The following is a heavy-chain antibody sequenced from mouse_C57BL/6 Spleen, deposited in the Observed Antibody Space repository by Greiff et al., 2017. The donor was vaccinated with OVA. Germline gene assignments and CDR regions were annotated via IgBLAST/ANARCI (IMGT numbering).Heavy chain of an antibody. CDR1: GYSITSGYY. D-gene: IGHD1-1*02. CDR2: ISYDGSN. CDR3: AREGGNSRWYFDY. J-gene: IGHJ2*01. Sequence: EVQLQESGPGLVKPSQSLSLTCSVTGYSITSGYYWNWIRQFPGNKLEWMGYISYDGSNNYNPSLKNRISITRDTSKNQFFLKLNSVTTEDTATYYCAREGGNSRWYFDYWGQGTTLTVSS. V-gene: IGHV3-6*01.